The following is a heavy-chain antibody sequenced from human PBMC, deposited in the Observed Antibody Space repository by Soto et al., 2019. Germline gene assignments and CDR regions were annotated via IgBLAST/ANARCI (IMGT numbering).Heavy chain of an antibody. CDR1: GFTFDDSA. Sequence: EVQLVESGGGLVQPGRSLRLSCAASGFTFDDSAMHWVRQAPGKGLEWVSGISWNSDNIVYADSVKGRFTISRDNAKNSLHLQMNSLRAEDTALYYCAKDLYSNYGDAFDIWGQGTMVTVSS. V-gene: IGHV3-9*01. D-gene: IGHD4-4*01. CDR2: ISWNSDNI. CDR3: AKDLYSNYGDAFDI. J-gene: IGHJ3*02.